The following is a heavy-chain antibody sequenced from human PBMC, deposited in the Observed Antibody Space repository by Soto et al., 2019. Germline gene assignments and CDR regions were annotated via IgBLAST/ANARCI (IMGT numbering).Heavy chain of an antibody. CDR1: GGSINTFY. J-gene: IGHJ4*02. V-gene: IGHV4-4*07. CDR2: IFSSGST. D-gene: IGHD5-12*01. CDR3: AREGSYSAYNFAHGIQLWSFDF. Sequence: SETLSLTCTVSGGSINTFYWSWVRQPAGKGLEWIGRIFSSGSTSFNPSLESRVAMSVDTSKNHFSLNLSSVTAADMAVYYCAREGSYSAYNFAHGIQLWSFDFWGEGALVTVSS.